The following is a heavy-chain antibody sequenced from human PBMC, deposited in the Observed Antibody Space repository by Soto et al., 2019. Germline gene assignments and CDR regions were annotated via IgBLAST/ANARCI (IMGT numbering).Heavy chain of an antibody. CDR1: GGSVRSDVYY. CDR2: VFYNWST. J-gene: IGHJ6*02. V-gene: IGHV4-61*08. Sequence: SETPSLTYTVSGGSVRSDVYYWSCIRQPPGKQLEWIGYVFYNWSTIYNPSLESRVTISVDTSKNQFSLKMSFVTAADTAVYYCAREGIMVDSSMGSHYYCMYVSGQGTSVTVS. D-gene: IGHD5-18*01. CDR3: AREGIMVDSSMGSHYYCMYV.